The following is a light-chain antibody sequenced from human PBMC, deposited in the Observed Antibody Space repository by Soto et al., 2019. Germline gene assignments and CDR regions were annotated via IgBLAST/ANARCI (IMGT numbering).Light chain of an antibody. CDR3: QQYDNWPRET. Sequence: EIVMTQSPATLSVSPGERATLSCRASQSISSNLAWYQHKPGQAPRLLIHDAATRATGIPARFSGSGSGTEFTLTISSLQSEDFAVYYCQQYDNWPRETFGQGTKVEIK. CDR1: QSISSN. V-gene: IGKV3D-15*01. J-gene: IGKJ1*01. CDR2: DAA.